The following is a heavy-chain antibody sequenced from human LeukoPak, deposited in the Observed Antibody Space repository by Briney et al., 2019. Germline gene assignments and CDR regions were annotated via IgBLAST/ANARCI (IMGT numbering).Heavy chain of an antibody. V-gene: IGHV3-48*01. Sequence: PGGSLRLSCAASGFNFIDYSMNWVRQAPGKGLEWISYIGISSGNTKYADSVKGRFTISSDKARNSLYLQMNSLRVEDTAVYYCARDHRYAFDNWGHGTLVTVSS. D-gene: IGHD5-12*01. J-gene: IGHJ4*01. CDR2: IGISSGNT. CDR3: ARDHRYAFDN. CDR1: GFNFIDYS.